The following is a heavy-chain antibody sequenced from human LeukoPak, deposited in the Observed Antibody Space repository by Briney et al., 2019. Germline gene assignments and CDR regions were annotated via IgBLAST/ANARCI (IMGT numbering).Heavy chain of an antibody. CDR2: IYYSGST. CDR3: ARGEIGYCSGVSSLWFDP. D-gene: IGHD2-15*01. CDR1: GGSISSYY. J-gene: IGHJ5*02. V-gene: IGHV4-59*01. Sequence: SETLSLTCTVSGGSISSYYWSWIRQPPGKGLEWIGYIYYSGSTNYNPSLKSRVTISVDTSKNQFSLKLSSVTAADTAVYYCARGEIGYCSGVSSLWFDPWGQGTLVTVSS.